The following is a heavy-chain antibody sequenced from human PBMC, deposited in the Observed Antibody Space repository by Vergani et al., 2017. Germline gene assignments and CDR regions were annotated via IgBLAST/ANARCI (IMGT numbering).Heavy chain of an antibody. V-gene: IGHV1-18*01. J-gene: IGHJ6*02. CDR2: ISAYNGNT. CDR3: ARVGIAAAKLEQTPHYYGMDV. Sequence: QVQLVQSGAEVKKPGASVKVSCKASGYTFTSYGISWVRQAPGQGLEWMGWISAYNGNTNYAQKLQGRVTMTTDTSKSTAYMELRSLRSDDTAVYYCARVGIAAAKLEQTPHYYGMDVWGQGTTVTVSS. D-gene: IGHD6-13*01. CDR1: GYTFTSYG.